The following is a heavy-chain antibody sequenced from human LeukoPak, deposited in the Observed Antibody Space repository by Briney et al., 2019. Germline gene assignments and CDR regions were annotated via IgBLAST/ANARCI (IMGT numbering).Heavy chain of an antibody. D-gene: IGHD6-13*01. CDR2: IGWDDDK. CDR3: ARFTFSGYSSRWSQS. CDR1: GFSLSTSGMC. Sequence: SGPALVKPTQTLTLTCTCSGFSLSTSGMCVSWIRQPPGKALEWLARIGWDDDKYYSTALKTMLTIYKDTSKNQVVLTMTTMDPVDTATYYGARFTFSGYSSRWSQSWGQGTLVTVSS. V-gene: IGHV2-70*11. J-gene: IGHJ5*02.